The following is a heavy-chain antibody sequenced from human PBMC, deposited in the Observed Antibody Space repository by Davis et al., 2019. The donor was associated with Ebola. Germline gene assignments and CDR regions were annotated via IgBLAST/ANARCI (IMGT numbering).Heavy chain of an antibody. CDR3: ARQGASDAFNV. V-gene: IGHV4-34*12. CDR1: GGSFSGYY. CDR2: IIHSGIT. Sequence: MPSETLSLTCAVYGGSFSGYYWSWIRQPPGKGLEWIGEIIHSGITNYNPSLKSRVTISVDMSKNQFSLRLSSVTAADTALYFCARQGASDAFNVWGPGTLVTVSS. J-gene: IGHJ3*01.